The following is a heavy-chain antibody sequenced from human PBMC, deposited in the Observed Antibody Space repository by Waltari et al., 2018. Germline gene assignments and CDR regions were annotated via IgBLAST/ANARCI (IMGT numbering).Heavy chain of an antibody. J-gene: IGHJ5*02. Sequence: QVQLVESGGGVVQPGRSLRLSCAASGFSTSSHGMHWVRQAPGKGLEWVAVMWYDGSQRYYADSVTGRFTISRDDSRNTLFLQMNSLRDEDTAVYYCARAGTWGLDHWGQGTLVTVSS. CDR3: ARAGTWGLDH. CDR1: GFSTSSHG. CDR2: MWYDGSQR. V-gene: IGHV3-33*08. D-gene: IGHD7-27*01.